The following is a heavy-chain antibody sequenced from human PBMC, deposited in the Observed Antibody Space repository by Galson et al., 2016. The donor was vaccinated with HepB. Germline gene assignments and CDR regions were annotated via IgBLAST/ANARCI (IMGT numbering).Heavy chain of an antibody. D-gene: IGHD2-15*01. CDR1: GFTFRNYA. Sequence: SLRLSCAASGFTFRNYAMHWVRQAPGKGLEWVAIISYDGSDKYYADSVKGRLTISRDNSKNTVYLQMNGLRAEDTAVYYCARDRWSMRANYYFDYWGQGTLVTVSS. CDR2: ISYDGSDK. CDR3: ARDRWSMRANYYFDY. J-gene: IGHJ4*02. V-gene: IGHV3-30*04.